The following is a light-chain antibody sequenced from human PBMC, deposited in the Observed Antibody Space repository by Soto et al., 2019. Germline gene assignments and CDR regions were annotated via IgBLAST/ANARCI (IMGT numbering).Light chain of an antibody. CDR2: GAS. CDR1: QSVDIN. V-gene: IGKV3-15*01. J-gene: IGKJ1*01. Sequence: EIVLTQSPATLSVSPGERVTLSCRASQSVDINLAWYQQKPGQAPRLLIYGASTRATDMSGTFSGRGSGTEFTLTINNLRPEDFAVYYCHQYRGWPRTFDQGTKVEIK. CDR3: HQYRGWPRT.